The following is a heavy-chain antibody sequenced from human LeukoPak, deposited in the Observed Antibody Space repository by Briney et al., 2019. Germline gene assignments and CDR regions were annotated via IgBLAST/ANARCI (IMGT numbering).Heavy chain of an antibody. CDR2: ITTSSPDV. J-gene: IGHJ4*02. V-gene: IGHV3-21*01. D-gene: IGHD3-16*01. CDR1: GFTFSLYN. Sequence: KPGGSLRLSCATSGFTFSLYNLTWVRQTPGKGLEWVSSITTSSPDVYYADSVKGRFTISRDNAKNSLFLQMDSLRAEDTAVYYCARENDSGPDFWGQGTLVTVSS. CDR3: ARENDSGPDF.